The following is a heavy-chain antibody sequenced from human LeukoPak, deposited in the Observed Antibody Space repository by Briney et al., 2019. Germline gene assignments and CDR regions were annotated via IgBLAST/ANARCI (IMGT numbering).Heavy chain of an antibody. CDR3: SQDLLSTYGDYYFDS. D-gene: IGHD4-17*01. V-gene: IGHV3-23*01. CDR2: ISGSGGST. CDR1: GFTFSSYA. J-gene: IGHJ4*02. Sequence: GGSLRLSCAASGFTFSSYAMSWVRQAPGKGLEWVSAISGSGGSTYYADSVKGRFTISRDNSKNTLYLQMNSLRSEDTAVYYCSQDLLSTYGDYYFDSWGQGTLVTVPS.